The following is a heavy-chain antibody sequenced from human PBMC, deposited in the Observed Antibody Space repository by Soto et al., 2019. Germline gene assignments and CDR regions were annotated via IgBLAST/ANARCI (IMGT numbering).Heavy chain of an antibody. CDR2: INAGNGNT. D-gene: IGHD5-18*01. CDR3: ARDGGYSYGYPRSHYYYYGMAV. CDR1: GYTFTSYA. Sequence: ASVKVSCKASGYTFTSYAMHWVRQAPGQRLEWMGWINAGNGNTKYSQKFQGRVTNTRDTSASTAYMELSSLRSEDTAVYYCARDGGYSYGYPRSHYYYYGMAVWGQGTTVTVS. V-gene: IGHV1-3*01. J-gene: IGHJ6*02.